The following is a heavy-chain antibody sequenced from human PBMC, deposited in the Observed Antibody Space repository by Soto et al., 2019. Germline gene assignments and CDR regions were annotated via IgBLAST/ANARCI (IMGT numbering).Heavy chain of an antibody. CDR3: ARGVYSGSYYGRYYYYGMDV. CDR2: IYYSGST. D-gene: IGHD1-26*01. J-gene: IGHJ6*02. Sequence: QVQLQESGPGLVKPSQTLSLTCTVSGGSISSGDYYWSWIRQPPGKGLEWIGYIYYSGSTYYNPSLKSRVTISVDTSKNQFSLKLSSVTAADTAVYYCARGVYSGSYYGRYYYYGMDVWGQGTTVTVSS. V-gene: IGHV4-30-4*01. CDR1: GGSISSGDYY.